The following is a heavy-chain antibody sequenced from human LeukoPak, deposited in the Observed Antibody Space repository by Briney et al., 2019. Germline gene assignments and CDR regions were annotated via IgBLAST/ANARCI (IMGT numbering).Heavy chain of an antibody. D-gene: IGHD6-13*01. Sequence: ASVKVSCKASGYTFTGYYMHWVRQAPGQGLEWMGWINPNSGGTNYAQKFQGRVTMTRDTSISTAYMELSRLRSDDTAVYYCAIHLGSTTNWFDPWGQGTLVTVSS. J-gene: IGHJ5*02. CDR3: AIHLGSTTNWFDP. V-gene: IGHV1-2*02. CDR1: GYTFTGYY. CDR2: INPNSGGT.